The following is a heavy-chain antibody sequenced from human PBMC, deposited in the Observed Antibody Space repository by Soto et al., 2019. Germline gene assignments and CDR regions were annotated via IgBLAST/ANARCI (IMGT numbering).Heavy chain of an antibody. CDR2: IKQDGSEK. V-gene: IGHV3-7*03. CDR3: SRVSRAAAGGSS. Sequence: EVQLVESGGGLVHPGGSPRLSLVASGLTFMSYWGCWARQVQGWGLEGLAKIKQDGSEKNYGDSGWGRSTISRDNAMRSLYLEMNSLRADDTAVYFCSRVSRAAAGGSSWGQGTLVTVSS. CDR1: GLTFMSYW. J-gene: IGHJ5*02. D-gene: IGHD6-13*01.